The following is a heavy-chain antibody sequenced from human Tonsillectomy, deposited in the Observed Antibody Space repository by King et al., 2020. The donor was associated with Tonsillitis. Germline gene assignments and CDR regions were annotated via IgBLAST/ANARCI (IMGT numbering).Heavy chain of an antibody. Sequence: VQLQQWGSGLLKPSETLSLTCAVYGGSFSGYYWTWIRQPPGKGLEWLVEINHTGISDYNPSLKSRVTISEDTSKNQFSLKLCSVTAADTAVYYCARDPHGPYDYWGQGILVTVSS. CDR2: INHTGIS. V-gene: IGHV4-34*01. CDR3: ARDPHGPYDY. J-gene: IGHJ4*02. CDR1: GGSFSGYY.